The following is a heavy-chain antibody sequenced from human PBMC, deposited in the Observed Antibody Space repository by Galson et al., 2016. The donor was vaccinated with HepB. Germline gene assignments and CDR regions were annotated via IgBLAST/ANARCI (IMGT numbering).Heavy chain of an antibody. V-gene: IGHV2-70*04. CDR2: IDWDDDK. D-gene: IGHD3-10*01. J-gene: IGHJ4*02. Sequence: PALVKPTQTLTLTCTFSGFSLSTTGMRVSWIRQPPGKALEWLARIDWDDDKFYSTSLKTRLTISKDTSKNQVVLTMTNMDPVDTATYYCARMGAGLGRGYFDYWGQGTLVTVSS. CDR1: GFSLSTTGMR. CDR3: ARMGAGLGRGYFDY.